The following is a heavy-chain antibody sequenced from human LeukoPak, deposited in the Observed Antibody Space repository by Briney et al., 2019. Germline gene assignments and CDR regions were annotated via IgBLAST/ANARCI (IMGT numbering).Heavy chain of an antibody. CDR3: TTVGGPLSWIHADY. Sequence: GGSLRLSCAASGFTFSNAWMSWVRQAPGKGLEWVGRIQSKTDGGTTDYAAPVKGRFTISRDDSKNTLYLQMNSLKTEDTAVYYCTTVGGPLSWIHADYWGQGTLVTVSS. CDR2: IQSKTDGGTT. V-gene: IGHV3-15*01. CDR1: GFTFSNAW. D-gene: IGHD5-18*01. J-gene: IGHJ4*02.